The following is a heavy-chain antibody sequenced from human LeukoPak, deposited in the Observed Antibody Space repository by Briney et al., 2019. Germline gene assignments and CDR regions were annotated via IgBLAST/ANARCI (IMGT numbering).Heavy chain of an antibody. V-gene: IGHV3-23*01. Sequence: GGSLRLSCAASGFTFSSYAMSWVRQAPGKGLEWVSAISGSGGSTYYADSVKGRFTISRDNSKNTLYLQMNSLRAEDTAVYYCAKDGELLVPIYSRGDYWGQGTLVTVSS. CDR3: AKDGELLVPIYSRGDY. J-gene: IGHJ4*02. D-gene: IGHD6-19*01. CDR1: GFTFSSYA. CDR2: ISGSGGST.